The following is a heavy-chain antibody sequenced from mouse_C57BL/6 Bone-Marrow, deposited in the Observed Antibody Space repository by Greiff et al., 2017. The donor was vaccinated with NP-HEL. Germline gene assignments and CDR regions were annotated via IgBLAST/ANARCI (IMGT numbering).Heavy chain of an antibody. CDR3: TTGDFDFFWFAY. J-gene: IGHJ3*01. D-gene: IGHD2-4*01. V-gene: IGHV14-4*01. CDR2: IDPENGDT. CDR1: GFNIKDDY. Sequence: EVQLQQSGAELVRPGASVKLSCTASGFNIKDDYMHWVKQRPEQGLEWIGWIDPENGDTEYASKFQGKATITAETSSNTAYLQLSSLTSEDTAVYYCTTGDFDFFWFAYWGQGTLVTVSA.